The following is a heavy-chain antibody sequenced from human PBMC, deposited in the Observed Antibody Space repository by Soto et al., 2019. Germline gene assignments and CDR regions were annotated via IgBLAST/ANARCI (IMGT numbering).Heavy chain of an antibody. CDR1: GFTFSSYW. V-gene: IGHV3-7*01. D-gene: IGHD2-15*01. J-gene: IGHJ4*02. CDR3: AREGCSGGSCYPFFDY. Sequence: ESGGGLVQPGGSLRLSCAASGFTFSSYWMSWVRQAPGKGLEWVANIKQDGSEKYYVDSVKGRFTISRDNAKNSLYLQMNSLRAEDTAVYYCAREGCSGGSCYPFFDYWGQGTLVTVSS. CDR2: IKQDGSEK.